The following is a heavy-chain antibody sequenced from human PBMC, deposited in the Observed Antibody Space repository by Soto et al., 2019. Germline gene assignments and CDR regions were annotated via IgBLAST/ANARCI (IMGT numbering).Heavy chain of an antibody. D-gene: IGHD1-26*01. CDR1: GFTFNSFT. Sequence: QVQLVESGGGVVQPGRSLRLSCAASGFTFNSFTMHWVRQAPGKGLEWVAVISHDGSHKYSADSVKGRFTISRDDSKNTLYLKMSSLRVEDTDIYYCATWEERYFQDWGQGTLVTVSS. CDR3: ATWEERYFQD. CDR2: ISHDGSHK. V-gene: IGHV3-30-3*01. J-gene: IGHJ1*01.